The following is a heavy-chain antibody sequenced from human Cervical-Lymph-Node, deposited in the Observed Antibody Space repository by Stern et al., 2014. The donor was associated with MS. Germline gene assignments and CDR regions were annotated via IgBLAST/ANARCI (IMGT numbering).Heavy chain of an antibody. V-gene: IGHV4-59*01. CDR3: ARVTDFWSGYPLYYFDY. Sequence: QLQLQESGPGLVKPSETLSLTCTVSGGSISSYYWSWIRQPPGKGLEWIGYIYYSGSTNYNPSLKSRVTISVDTSKNQFSLKLSSVTAADTAVYYCARVTDFWSGYPLYYFDYWGQGTLVTVSS. J-gene: IGHJ4*02. CDR2: IYYSGST. CDR1: GGSISSYY. D-gene: IGHD3-3*01.